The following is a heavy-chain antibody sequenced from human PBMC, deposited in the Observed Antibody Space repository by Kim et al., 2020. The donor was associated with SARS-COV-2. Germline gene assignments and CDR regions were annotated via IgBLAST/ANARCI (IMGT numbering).Heavy chain of an antibody. Sequence: GGSLRLSCAASGFTFSSYPMHWVRQAPGKGLEWVAVILNDGRDKYYADSVKGRFTISRDNSKNTLYVQMNSLKTEDTAVYYCAREPDCSNTSCYGGDYWGQGTLVTVSS. CDR1: GFTFSSYP. CDR3: AREPDCSNTSCYGGDY. J-gene: IGHJ4*02. V-gene: IGHV3-30*04. D-gene: IGHD2-2*01. CDR2: ILNDGRDK.